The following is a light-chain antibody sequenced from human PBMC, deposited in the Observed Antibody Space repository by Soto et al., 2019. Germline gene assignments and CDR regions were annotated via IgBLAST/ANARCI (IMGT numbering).Light chain of an antibody. CDR3: QQYNNWTWT. Sequence: EILMTQSPATLSVSPGERATLSCRASQSVSSNLAWYQKKPGQAPRLLIYGASNRATGIPERLSGSGSGTDLTITISGMEPEDFEVYDCQQYNNWTWTFGHGTKVDI. CDR1: QSVSSN. V-gene: IGKV3D-15*01. J-gene: IGKJ1*01. CDR2: GAS.